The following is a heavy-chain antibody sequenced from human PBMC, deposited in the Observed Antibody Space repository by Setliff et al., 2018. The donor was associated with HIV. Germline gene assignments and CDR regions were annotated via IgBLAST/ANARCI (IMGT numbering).Heavy chain of an antibody. D-gene: IGHD5-12*01. V-gene: IGHV4-39*07. CDR1: GGSISSSSYY. Sequence: PSETLSLTCTVSGGSISSSSYYWGWIRQPPGKGLEWLGTIYHSWTSRNTFFNPSLKSRVTMSVDMSKNQISLNLRSVTAADTAVYYCARGWLQFGWFDPWGQGTLVTVSS. J-gene: IGHJ5*02. CDR3: ARGWLQFGWFDP. CDR2: IYHSWTSRNT.